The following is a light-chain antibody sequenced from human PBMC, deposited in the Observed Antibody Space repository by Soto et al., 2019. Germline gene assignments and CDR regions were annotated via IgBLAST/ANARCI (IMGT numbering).Light chain of an antibody. V-gene: IGKV1-27*01. CDR3: QKYNSAPPET. J-gene: IGKJ1*01. CDR1: QGISNY. CDR2: AAS. Sequence: DIQMTQSPSSLSASVGDRVTITCRASQGISNYLAWYQQKPGKVPKLLIYAASTLQSAVPSRFSGSGSGTDFTLTISTLQPEDVATYYCQKYNSAPPETFGQGTKVEIK.